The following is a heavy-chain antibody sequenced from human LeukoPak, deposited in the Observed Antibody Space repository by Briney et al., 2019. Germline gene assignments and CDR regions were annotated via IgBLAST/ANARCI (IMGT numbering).Heavy chain of an antibody. CDR3: AKDRLVVPAAIMLDY. CDR2: ISGSGGST. Sequence: GGSLRLSCAASGFTFSSYAMSWVRPAPGKGLEWVSAISGSGGSTYYADSVKGRFTISRDNSKNTLYLQMNSLRAEDTAVYYCAKDRLVVPAAIMLDYWGQGTLVTVSS. J-gene: IGHJ4*02. D-gene: IGHD2-2*01. CDR1: GFTFSSYA. V-gene: IGHV3-23*01.